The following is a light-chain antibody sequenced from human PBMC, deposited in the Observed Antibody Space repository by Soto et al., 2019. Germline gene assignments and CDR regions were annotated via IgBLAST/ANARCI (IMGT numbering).Light chain of an antibody. V-gene: IGKV1-5*03. Sequence: DLQMTQSPSTLSASVGDRVTITCRASQSISNWLAWYQQKPGKAPRLLIYKASSLQSGVPSRFSGSGSGTEFTLTISSLQPDDFATYYCQQYDSYSWTFGRGTKVEI. CDR3: QQYDSYSWT. CDR1: QSISNW. CDR2: KAS. J-gene: IGKJ1*01.